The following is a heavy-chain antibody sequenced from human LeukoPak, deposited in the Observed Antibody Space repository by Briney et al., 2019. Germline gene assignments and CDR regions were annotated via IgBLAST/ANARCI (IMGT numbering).Heavy chain of an antibody. CDR2: ISSSSSYI. CDR1: GFTFSDYY. J-gene: IGHJ6*02. Sequence: PGGSLRLSCAASGFTFSDYYMSWIRQAPGKGLEWVSSISSSSSYIYYADSVKGRFTISRDNAKNSLYLQMNSLRAEDTAVYYCARSTVTTWRYYYGMDVWGQGTTVTVSS. D-gene: IGHD4-11*01. CDR3: ARSTVTTWRYYYGMDV. V-gene: IGHV3-11*06.